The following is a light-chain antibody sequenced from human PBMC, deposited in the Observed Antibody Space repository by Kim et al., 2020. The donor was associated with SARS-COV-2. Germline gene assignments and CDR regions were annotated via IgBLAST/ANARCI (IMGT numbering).Light chain of an antibody. V-gene: IGKV3-15*01. CDR2: GGS. CDR1: QSVTMK. Sequence: LMTQSPATLSVSPGETATLSCRATQSVTMKVAWYQQKDGQGPRLLIYGGSTRATGVPTRFSGSGSGTEFTLTIGSLQSEDFAIYHCQQYDDLPHAFGGETKVDIK. J-gene: IGKJ4*01. CDR3: QQYDDLPHA.